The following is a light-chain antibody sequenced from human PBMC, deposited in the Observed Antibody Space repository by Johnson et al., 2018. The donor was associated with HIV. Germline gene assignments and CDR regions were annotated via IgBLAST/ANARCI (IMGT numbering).Light chain of an antibody. CDR3: ETWDTSLSAGGV. CDR1: SSTIGNNY. J-gene: IGLJ1*01. V-gene: IGLV1-51*02. CDR2: KNN. Sequence: QSVLTQPPSVSAAPVQKVTISCSGSSSTIGNNYVSWYQVVPGTAPKLLIYKNNERPSGIPDRFSGSKSGTSATLGITGLQTGDEADYYCETWDTSLSAGGVFGTGTKVTVL.